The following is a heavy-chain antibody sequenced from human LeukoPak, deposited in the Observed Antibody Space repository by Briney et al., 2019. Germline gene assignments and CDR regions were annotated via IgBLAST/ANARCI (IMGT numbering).Heavy chain of an antibody. CDR1: GGSFSGYY. J-gene: IGHJ6*02. CDR2: INHSGST. D-gene: IGHD3-10*01. Sequence: SETLSLTCAVYGGSFSGYYWSWIRQPPGNGLEWIGEINHSGSTNYNPSLRSRVTISVDTSKNQFSLKLSSVTAADTAVYYCARDPLWFGELYGMDVWGQGTLVTVSS. V-gene: IGHV4-34*01. CDR3: ARDPLWFGELYGMDV.